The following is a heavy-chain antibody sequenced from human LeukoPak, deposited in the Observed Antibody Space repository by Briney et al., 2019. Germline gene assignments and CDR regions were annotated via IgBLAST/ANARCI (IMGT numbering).Heavy chain of an antibody. D-gene: IGHD6-19*01. CDR1: GGSFGGYY. CDR3: AVGGRLAAGRRYYFDY. V-gene: IGHV4-34*01. CDR2: INHSGST. Sequence: PSETLSLTYAVYGGSFGGYYWSWIRQPPGEGLEWIGEINHSGSTNYNPSLKSRVTISVDTSKNQFSLKLSSVTAADTAVYYCAVGGRLAAGRRYYFDYWGQGTLVTVSS. J-gene: IGHJ4*02.